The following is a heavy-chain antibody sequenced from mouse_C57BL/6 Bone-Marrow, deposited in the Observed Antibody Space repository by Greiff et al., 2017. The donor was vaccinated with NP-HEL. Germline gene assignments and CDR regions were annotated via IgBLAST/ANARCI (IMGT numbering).Heavy chain of an antibody. CDR3: ARSRLPFFDY. J-gene: IGHJ2*01. CDR1: GYTFTSYG. Sequence: QVQLQQSGAELARPGASVKLSCKASGYTFTSYGISWVKQRTGQGLEWIGEIYPRSGNTYYNEKFKGKATLTADKSSSTAYMQLSSLTSEDSAVYFCARSRLPFFDYWGQGTTLTVSS. CDR2: IYPRSGNT. V-gene: IGHV1-81*01. D-gene: IGHD2-2*01.